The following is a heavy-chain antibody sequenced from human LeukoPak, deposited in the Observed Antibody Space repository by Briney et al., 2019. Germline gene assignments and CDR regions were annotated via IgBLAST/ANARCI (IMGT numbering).Heavy chain of an antibody. CDR1: GYTFTSYY. Sequence: ASVKVSCKASGYTFTSYYMHWVRQAPGQGLEWMGIINPSGGSTSYAQRFQGRVTMTRDTATSTVYMELSSLRSEDTAVYYCPSADPICGVVPYFDYWGQGTLVTVSS. CDR2: INPSGGST. J-gene: IGHJ4*02. CDR3: PSADPICGVVPYFDY. D-gene: IGHD3-3*01. V-gene: IGHV1-46*01.